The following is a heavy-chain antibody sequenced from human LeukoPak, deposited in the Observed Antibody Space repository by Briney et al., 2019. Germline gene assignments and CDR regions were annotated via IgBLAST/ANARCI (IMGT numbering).Heavy chain of an antibody. CDR3: AKGPLGSGSRFQNWFDP. V-gene: IGHV3-23*01. D-gene: IGHD3-10*01. CDR1: GFTFSSYA. CDR2: ISGSGGST. Sequence: GGSLRLSCAASGFTFSSYAMSWVRQAPGKGLEWVSAISGSGGSTYYADSVKGRFTISRDNSKNTLYLQMNSLRAEDTAVYYCAKGPLGSGSRFQNWFDPWGQGTLVTVSS. J-gene: IGHJ5*02.